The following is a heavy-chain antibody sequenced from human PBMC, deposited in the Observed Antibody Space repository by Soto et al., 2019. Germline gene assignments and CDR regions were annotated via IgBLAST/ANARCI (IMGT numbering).Heavy chain of an antibody. V-gene: IGHV3-30*18. Sequence: QVQLVESGGGVVQPGRSLRLSCAASGFTFSSYGMHWVRQAPGKGLEWVAVISYDGSNKYYADSVKGRFTISRDNSKNTLYLQMNSLRAEDTAVYYCAKGIDIVVAVAAQNYYGMDVWGQGTTVTVSS. D-gene: IGHD2-15*01. CDR1: GFTFSSYG. J-gene: IGHJ6*02. CDR2: ISYDGSNK. CDR3: AKGIDIVVAVAAQNYYGMDV.